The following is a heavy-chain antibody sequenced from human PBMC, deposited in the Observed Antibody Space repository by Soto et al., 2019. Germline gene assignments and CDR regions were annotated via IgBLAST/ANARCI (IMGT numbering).Heavy chain of an antibody. CDR2: ISAHNGNT. CDR3: ARSPPNWWLPSEYYFDS. D-gene: IGHD5-12*01. J-gene: IGHJ4*02. CDR1: GYTFSSYG. V-gene: IGHV1-18*01. Sequence: LVQSGAEVKKPGASVTVSCKPSGYTFSSYGITWVRQAPGQGLEWLGWISAHNGNTNYAQKLQDRVTMTTDASTSTAYMELTSLRSDATAVYYCARSPPNWWLPSEYYFDSWGQGALVTVSS.